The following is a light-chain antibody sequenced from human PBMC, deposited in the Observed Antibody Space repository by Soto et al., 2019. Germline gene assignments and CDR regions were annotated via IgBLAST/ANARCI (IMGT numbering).Light chain of an antibody. V-gene: IGLV1-44*01. CDR2: NNN. Sequence: QSVLTQPPSASGTPGQRVTISCSGGSSNIGTNAVNWYQQLPGTAPKLLIYNNNQRPSGVPDRFSGSKSGTSASLAISGLQSEDGDDYYCAAWDDSLNGYVFGTGTKLTVL. CDR1: SSNIGTNA. CDR3: AAWDDSLNGYV. J-gene: IGLJ1*01.